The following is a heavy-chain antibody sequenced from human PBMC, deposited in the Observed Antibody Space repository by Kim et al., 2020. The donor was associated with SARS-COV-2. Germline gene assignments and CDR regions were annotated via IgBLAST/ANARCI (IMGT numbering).Heavy chain of an antibody. CDR3: ARESGYDSSGSPDAFDI. Sequence: GSLRLSCAASGFTFSSYGMHWVRQAPGKGLEWVAVIWYDGSNKYYADSVKGRFTISRDNSKNTLYLQMNSLRAEDTAVYYCARESGYDSSGSPDAFDIWGQGTMVTVSS. J-gene: IGHJ3*02. CDR1: GFTFSSYG. D-gene: IGHD3-22*01. V-gene: IGHV3-33*01. CDR2: IWYDGSNK.